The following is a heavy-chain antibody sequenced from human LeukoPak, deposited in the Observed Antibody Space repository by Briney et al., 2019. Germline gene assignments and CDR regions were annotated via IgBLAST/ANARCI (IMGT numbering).Heavy chain of an antibody. D-gene: IGHD3-10*01. J-gene: IGHJ4*02. V-gene: IGHV3-49*02. CDR3: TGSFGELTFFDY. Sequence: EYAASVKGRFTISGDDSKSIAYLQMNSLKTEDTAVYYCTGSFGELTFFDYWGQGTLVTVSS.